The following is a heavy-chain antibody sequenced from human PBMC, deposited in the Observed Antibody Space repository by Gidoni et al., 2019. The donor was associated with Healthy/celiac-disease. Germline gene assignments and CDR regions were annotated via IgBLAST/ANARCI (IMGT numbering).Heavy chain of an antibody. D-gene: IGHD3-10*01. Sequence: QVQLQESGPGLVKPSETLSLTCTVSVGSVSSGSYYWSWIRQPPGKGLEWIGYIYYSGSTNYNPSLKSRVTISVDTSKNQFSLKLSAVTAADTAVYYCASGGSGSYYFDYWGQGTLVTVSS. V-gene: IGHV4-61*01. CDR3: ASGGSGSYYFDY. CDR1: VGSVSSGSYY. CDR2: IYYSGST. J-gene: IGHJ4*02.